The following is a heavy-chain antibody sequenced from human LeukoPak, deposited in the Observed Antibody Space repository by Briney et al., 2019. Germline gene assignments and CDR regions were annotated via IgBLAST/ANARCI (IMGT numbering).Heavy chain of an antibody. CDR3: AREYYDILTGYSSGTDY. CDR1: GFSLSTSGVG. Sequence: SGPTLVKPTQTLTLTCTFSGFSLSTSGVGVGWIRQPPGKALEWLALIYWNDDKRYSPSLKSRLTITKDTSKNQVVLTMTNMDPVDTATYYCAREYYDILTGYSSGTDYWGQGTLVTVSS. V-gene: IGHV2-5*01. CDR2: IYWNDDK. J-gene: IGHJ4*02. D-gene: IGHD3-9*01.